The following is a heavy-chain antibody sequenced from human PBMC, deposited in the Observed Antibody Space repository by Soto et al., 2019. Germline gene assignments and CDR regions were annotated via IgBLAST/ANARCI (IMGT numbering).Heavy chain of an antibody. V-gene: IGHV1-18*01. CDR3: ARDRDKYCISISCYRPGGWFDP. CDR1: GYTLTSYG. Sequence: GASVKVSCKASGYTLTSYGISWVRQAPGQGLEWMGWISAYNGNTNYAQKLQGRVTMTTDTSTSTAYMELRSLRSDDTAVYYCARDRDKYCISISCYRPGGWFDPWG. D-gene: IGHD2-2*01. J-gene: IGHJ5*02. CDR2: ISAYNGNT.